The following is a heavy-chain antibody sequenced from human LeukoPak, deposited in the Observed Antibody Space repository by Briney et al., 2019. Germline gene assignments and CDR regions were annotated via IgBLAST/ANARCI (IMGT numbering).Heavy chain of an antibody. CDR2: IYYSGTT. CDR3: AREPAVDHLSWFHP. V-gene: IGHV4-59*01. CDR1: GGAMSGYY. J-gene: IGHJ5*02. Sequence: SQTLSLTCTVSGGAMSGYYWSWIRQPPGKGLEGIGDIYYSGTTIYLPSLKSRAPISGDTSKNQFSLKLSSVTAADTAVYYCAREPAVDHLSWFHPWGQGTLVSVSS. D-gene: IGHD6-25*01.